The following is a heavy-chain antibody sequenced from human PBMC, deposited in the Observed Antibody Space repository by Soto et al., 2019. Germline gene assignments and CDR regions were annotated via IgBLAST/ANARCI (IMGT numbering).Heavy chain of an antibody. CDR2: IIPIFGTA. Sequence: ASVKVSCKASGGTFSSYAISWVRQAPGQGLEWMGGIIPIFGTANYAQKFQGRVTITADESTSTAYMELSSLRSEDTAVYYCARGSPYYYDSSGYFGMDGWGQGTTVTVSS. CDR3: ARGSPYYYDSSGYFGMDG. J-gene: IGHJ6*02. D-gene: IGHD3-22*01. V-gene: IGHV1-69*13. CDR1: GGTFSSYA.